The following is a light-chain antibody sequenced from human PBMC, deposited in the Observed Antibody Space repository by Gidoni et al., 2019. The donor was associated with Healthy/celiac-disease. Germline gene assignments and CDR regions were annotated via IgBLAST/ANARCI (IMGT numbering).Light chain of an antibody. V-gene: IGKV1-39*01. Sequence: IQRNQSPSSLSASVGDRVTITCLASQSISSYLNWYQQKPGQAPQLLIYAASSLQSGVPSRFSGSGSGTDFTLTISSLQPEDFATYYCQQSYSTPRTFGQGTKVEIK. J-gene: IGKJ1*01. CDR3: QQSYSTPRT. CDR1: QSISSY. CDR2: AAS.